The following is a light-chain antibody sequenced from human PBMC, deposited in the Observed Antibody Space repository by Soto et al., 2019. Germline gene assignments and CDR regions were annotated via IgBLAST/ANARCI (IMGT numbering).Light chain of an antibody. V-gene: IGKV3-20*01. CDR2: GAS. Sequence: EIVLTQSPGTLSLSPGERATLSCRASQSVSSNYLAWYQQKPGQAPRLLIYGASTRATGIPDRFSGSGSGTDFTITISGLEPEDFAVYYCQENGSSPLTFGQGTKVEI. CDR3: QENGSSPLT. J-gene: IGKJ1*01. CDR1: QSVSSNY.